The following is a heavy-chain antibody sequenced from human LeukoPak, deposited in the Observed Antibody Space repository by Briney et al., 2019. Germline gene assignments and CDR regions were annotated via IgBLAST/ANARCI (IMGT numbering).Heavy chain of an antibody. CDR2: ISAYNGNT. D-gene: IGHD5-12*01. J-gene: IGHJ5*02. CDR1: GYTFTSYG. CDR3: ASHSGYDYWFDP. Sequence: RVASVKVSCKASGYTFTSYGISWVRQAPGQGLEWMGWISAYNGNTNYAQKLQGRVTMTTDTSTSTAYMELRSLISDDTAVYYCASHSGYDYWFDPWGQGTLVTVSS. V-gene: IGHV1-18*01.